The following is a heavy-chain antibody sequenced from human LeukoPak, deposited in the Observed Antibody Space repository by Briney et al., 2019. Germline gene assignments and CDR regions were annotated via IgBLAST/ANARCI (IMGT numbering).Heavy chain of an antibody. V-gene: IGHV3-30-3*01. J-gene: IGHJ6*02. CDR2: ISYDGNKR. CDR1: GFXFSTYA. Sequence: GGSLRLSCAASGFXFSTYAIHWVRQAPVKGLEWLAIISYDGNKRYYADSVKGRFTISRDNSKNTLYLQMNSLRAEDTAVYYCARDSYGMDVWGQGTTVTVSS. CDR3: ARDSYGMDV.